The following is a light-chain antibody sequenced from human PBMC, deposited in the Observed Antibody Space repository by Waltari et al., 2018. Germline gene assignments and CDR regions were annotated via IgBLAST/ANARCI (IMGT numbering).Light chain of an antibody. Sequence: QSALTQPAPVSGSPGQSHTMPCTRTSSDSGGDKYVPWYHQHSGKAPKLIIYDVSNRPSGVSSRFSGSKSGNTASLTISGLQAEDEADYYCSSYISSSTLELFGGGTSLTVL. V-gene: IGLV2-14*03. CDR2: DVS. J-gene: IGLJ2*01. CDR1: SSDSGGDKY. CDR3: SSYISSSTLEL.